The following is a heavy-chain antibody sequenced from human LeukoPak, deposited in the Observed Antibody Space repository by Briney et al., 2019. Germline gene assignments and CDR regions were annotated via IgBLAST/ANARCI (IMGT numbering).Heavy chain of an antibody. Sequence: ASVKVSCKASGGTFSSYTISWVRQAPGQGLEWMGRIIPILGIANYAQKFQGRVTITADKSTSTAYMELSSLRSEDTAVYYCARDSDYYDSTVGEPPSWGQGTLVTVSS. V-gene: IGHV1-69*04. D-gene: IGHD3-22*01. CDR2: IIPILGIA. J-gene: IGHJ5*02. CDR3: ARDSDYYDSTVGEPPS. CDR1: GGTFSSYT.